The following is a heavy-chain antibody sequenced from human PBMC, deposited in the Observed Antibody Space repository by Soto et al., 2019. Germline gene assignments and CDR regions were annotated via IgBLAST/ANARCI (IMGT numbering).Heavy chain of an antibody. CDR2: IYYSGST. D-gene: IGHD6-19*01. V-gene: IGHV4-39*01. CDR1: GGSISSSSYY. CDR3: ARHVFSSEQWLVLEGDNWFDP. J-gene: IGHJ5*02. Sequence: QLLESGPGLVQPSETLSLTCTVSGGSISSSSYYWGWIRQPPGKGLEWIGSIYYSGSTYYNPSLKSRVTISVDTSKNQFSLKLSSVTAADTAVYYCARHVFSSEQWLVLEGDNWFDPWGQGTLVTVSS.